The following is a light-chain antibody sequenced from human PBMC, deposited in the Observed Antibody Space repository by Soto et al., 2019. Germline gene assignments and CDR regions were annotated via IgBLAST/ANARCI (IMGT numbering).Light chain of an antibody. CDR2: YAS. Sequence: DIVMTQSPATLSVSPGERATLSCRASLTVSNNLAWYQQKPGQAPRLLIYYASTRATGIPDRFSGSGSVKDFTLTISSVQSEDVAVYYCQQYNNWPPGATFSPGTRVDIK. J-gene: IGKJ3*01. CDR1: LTVSNN. V-gene: IGKV3-15*01. CDR3: QQYNNWPPGAT.